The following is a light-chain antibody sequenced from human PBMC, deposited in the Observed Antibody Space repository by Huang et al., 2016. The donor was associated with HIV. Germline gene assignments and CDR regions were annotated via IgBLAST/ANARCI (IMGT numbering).Light chain of an antibody. CDR2: GAS. Sequence: DIQMTQSPSSLSASVGDRVTITCRASQSISSYLNWYQQKQGKAPKVLIYGASNLQSGVPSRVSGSGSGTDFSLTISSLQPEDFATYYCQQTYSAPLITFGQGTRLEIK. V-gene: IGKV1-39*01. J-gene: IGKJ5*01. CDR3: QQTYSAPLIT. CDR1: QSISSY.